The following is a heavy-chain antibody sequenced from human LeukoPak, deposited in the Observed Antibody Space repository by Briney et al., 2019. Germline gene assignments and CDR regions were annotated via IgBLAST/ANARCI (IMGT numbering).Heavy chain of an antibody. V-gene: IGHV5-51*01. CDR3: ARRYYYDSSGYYVDY. CDR1: GYSFTSYW. Sequence: GESLKISCKGSGYSFTSYWIGWVRQMPGKGLEWMGIIYPGASDTRYSSSFQGQVTISADKSINTAYLQWSSLKASDTAMYYCARRYYYDSSGYYVDYWGQGTPVTVSS. D-gene: IGHD3-22*01. CDR2: IYPGASDT. J-gene: IGHJ4*02.